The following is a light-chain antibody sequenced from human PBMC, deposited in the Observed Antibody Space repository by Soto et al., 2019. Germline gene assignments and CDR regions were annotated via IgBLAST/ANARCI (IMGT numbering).Light chain of an antibody. CDR2: GAS. J-gene: IGKJ5*01. CDR3: QQYGSSPIT. V-gene: IGKV3-20*01. Sequence: EIALTQSPGTLSLSPGERATLSCGASQSISSSYLAWYQQKPGQAPRLLLYGASNRATGIPDRFSGSGSGTDFTLTISRLEPEDFAVYYCQQYGSSPITFGQGTRLEIK. CDR1: QSISSSY.